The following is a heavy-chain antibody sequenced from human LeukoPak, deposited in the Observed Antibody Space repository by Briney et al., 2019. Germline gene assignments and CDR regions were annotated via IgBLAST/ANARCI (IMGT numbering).Heavy chain of an antibody. CDR2: IYYSGST. CDR1: GYSISSGYY. V-gene: IGHV4-38-2*02. CDR3: GGSSSYYYMDV. Sequence: SETLSLTCTVSGYSISSGYYWGWIRQPPGKGLEWIGSIYYSGSTYHNPSLKSRVTISVDTSKNQFSLKLTSVTAADTAVYYCGGSSSYYYMDVWGKGTTVTISS. J-gene: IGHJ6*03. D-gene: IGHD6-13*01.